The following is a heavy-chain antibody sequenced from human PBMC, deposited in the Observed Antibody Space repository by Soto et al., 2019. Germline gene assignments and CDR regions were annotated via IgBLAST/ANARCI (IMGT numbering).Heavy chain of an antibody. CDR2: INSDGSST. V-gene: IGHV3-74*01. D-gene: IGHD5-12*01. CDR1: GFTFSSYW. J-gene: IGHJ4*02. CDR3: ARGIPIVATIIDY. Sequence: PGGSLRLSCAASGFTFSSYWMHWVRQAPGKGLVWVSRINSDGSSTSYADSVKGRFTISRDNAKNTLYLQMNSLRAEDTAVYYCARGIPIVATIIDYWGQGTLVTVSS.